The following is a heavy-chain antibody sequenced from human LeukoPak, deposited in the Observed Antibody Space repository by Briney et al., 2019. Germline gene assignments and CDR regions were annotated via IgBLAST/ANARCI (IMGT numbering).Heavy chain of an antibody. Sequence: GGSLRLSCAASGFTFSTFSMSWVRHAPGKGLERVSYISSTSSTIYYADSVKGRFTISRDNAKNSLYLQMNSLRLEDTAVYYCAAGTAADFWGQGTLVTVSS. CDR2: ISSTSSTI. V-gene: IGHV3-48*01. CDR3: AAGTAADF. J-gene: IGHJ4*02. D-gene: IGHD6-13*01. CDR1: GFTFSTFS.